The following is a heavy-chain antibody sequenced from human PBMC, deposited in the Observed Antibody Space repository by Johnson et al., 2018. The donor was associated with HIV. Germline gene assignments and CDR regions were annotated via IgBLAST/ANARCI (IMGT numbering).Heavy chain of an antibody. CDR2: INWNGEST. CDR3: ARNYGSGTYFCNDAFDM. D-gene: IGHD3-10*01. V-gene: IGHV3-20*04. J-gene: IGHJ3*02. CDR1: GFIFSNAW. Sequence: VQLVESGGGLVQPGGSLRLFCAASGFIFSNAWMSWVRQGPGKGPEWVSGINWNGESTGYAESVKGRFTIFRDNAKNSTYLEMNSLRVEDTALYYCARNYGSGTYFCNDAFDMWGQGRRVIVSS.